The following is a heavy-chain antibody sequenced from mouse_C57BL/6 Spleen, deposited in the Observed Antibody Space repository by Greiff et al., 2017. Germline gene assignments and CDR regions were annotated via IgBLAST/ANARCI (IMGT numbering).Heavy chain of an antibody. J-gene: IGHJ4*01. CDR1: GYTFTSYW. V-gene: IGHV1-55*01. Sequence: QVQLQQPGAELVKPGASVKMSCKASGYTFTSYWITWVKQRPGQGLEWIGDIYPGSGSTNYNEKFKSKATLTVDTSSSTAYMQLSSLTSEDSAVYYCARGATPYWYAMDYWGKGTSVTVSA. D-gene: IGHD3-1*01. CDR2: IYPGSGST. CDR3: ARGATPYWYAMDY.